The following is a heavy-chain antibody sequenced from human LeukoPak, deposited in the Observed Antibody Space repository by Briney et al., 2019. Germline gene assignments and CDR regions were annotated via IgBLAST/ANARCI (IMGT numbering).Heavy chain of an antibody. D-gene: IGHD2-2*01. Sequence: SETLSLTCAVSGGTLTSGGYSWSWIRQSPGKALEWIGYIYYSGSAYYNPSLKSRVDISFDTSKNQFSLRMTSVTAADSAIYFCARIRITSTSQNYFDPWGQGTLVTVSS. CDR3: ARIRITSTSQNYFDP. V-gene: IGHV4-30-4*07. CDR1: GGTLTSGGYS. CDR2: IYYSGSA. J-gene: IGHJ5*02.